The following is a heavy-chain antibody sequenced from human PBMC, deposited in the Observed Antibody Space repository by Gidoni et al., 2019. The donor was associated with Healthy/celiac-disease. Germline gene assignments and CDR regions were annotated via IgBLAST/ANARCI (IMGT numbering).Heavy chain of an antibody. V-gene: IGHV3-23*01. D-gene: IGHD3-9*01. CDR3: AKVLSDILTGDDAFAI. Sequence: EVQLLEVGGGLGQPGGCMRLSCEACGSTFSSYAMSWVRQAPGKGLSWVSAISGSGGSTYYADSVKGRFTISRDNPKHTLYLPMHSLRAEDTAVYYCAKVLSDILTGDDAFAIWGQGTMVPVSS. J-gene: IGHJ3*02. CDR1: GSTFSSYA. CDR2: ISGSGGST.